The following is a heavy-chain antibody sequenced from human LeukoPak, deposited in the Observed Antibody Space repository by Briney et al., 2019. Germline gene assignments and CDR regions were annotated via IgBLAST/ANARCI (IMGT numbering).Heavy chain of an antibody. CDR1: GYTFTSYY. V-gene: IGHV1-46*01. CDR2: INPSGGST. D-gene: IGHD3-22*01. Sequence: ASVKVSCKASGYTFTSYYMHWVRQAPGQGLEWMGIINPSGGSTSYAQKFHGRVTMTRDTSTSTVYMELSSLRPEDTAVYDCARDPHYYDSSGRPFDYWGQGTLVTVSS. J-gene: IGHJ4*02. CDR3: ARDPHYYDSSGRPFDY.